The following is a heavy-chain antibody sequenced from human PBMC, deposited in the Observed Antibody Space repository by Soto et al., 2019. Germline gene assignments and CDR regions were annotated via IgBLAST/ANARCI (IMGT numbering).Heavy chain of an antibody. J-gene: IGHJ6*02. V-gene: IGHV3-30-3*01. Sequence: PGGSLRLSCAASGFTFSSYAMHWVRQAPGKGLEWVAVISYDGSNKYYADSVKGRFTISRDNSKNTLYLQMNSLRAEDTAVYYCARDLPITIFGEVNGMDVWGQGTTVTVSS. D-gene: IGHD3-3*01. CDR1: GFTFSSYA. CDR3: ARDLPITIFGEVNGMDV. CDR2: ISYDGSNK.